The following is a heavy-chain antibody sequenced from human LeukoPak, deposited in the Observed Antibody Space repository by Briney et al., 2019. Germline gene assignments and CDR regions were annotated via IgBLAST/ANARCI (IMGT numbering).Heavy chain of an antibody. CDR2: IRSKAYGGTT. Sequence: GGSLRLSCTASGFTFGDYAMSWFRQAPGKGLEWVGFIRSKAYGGTTEYAASVKGRFTISRDDSKSIAYLQMNSLKTEDTAVYYCTRDYSRSPEDPYYFDYWGQGTLVTVSS. D-gene: IGHD6-6*01. CDR1: GFTFGDYA. J-gene: IGHJ4*02. V-gene: IGHV3-49*03. CDR3: TRDYSRSPEDPYYFDY.